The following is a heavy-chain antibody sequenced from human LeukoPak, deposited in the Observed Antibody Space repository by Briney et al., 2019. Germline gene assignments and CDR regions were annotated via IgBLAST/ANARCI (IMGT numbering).Heavy chain of an antibody. J-gene: IGHJ3*01. CDR2: IYPGDSDT. Sequence: GESLKISCKGSGYSFTSYWIGWVRQMPGKGLEWMGIIYPGDSDTRYRTSFQGQVTISADKSISTAYLQWSSLKASDTAMYYCARPSMIDWLLPGVWGQGTMVTASS. CDR3: ARPSMIDWLLPGV. CDR1: GYSFTSYW. V-gene: IGHV5-51*01. D-gene: IGHD3-9*01.